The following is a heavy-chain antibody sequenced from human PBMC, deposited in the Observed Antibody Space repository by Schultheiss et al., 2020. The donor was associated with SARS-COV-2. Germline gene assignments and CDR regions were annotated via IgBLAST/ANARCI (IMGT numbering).Heavy chain of an antibody. CDR2: IHDSGSS. CDR3: GRQGGPEQEIDS. V-gene: IGHV4-39*01. CDR1: GGSISSSFYY. D-gene: IGHD3-16*01. Sequence: SETLSLTCTVSGGSISSSFYYWGWIRQPPGEGLEWIGEIHDSGSSNYNPSLKSRVTLSIDTSKKQISLRLNSVTAADTAVYYCGRQGGPEQEIDSWGQGILVTVSS. J-gene: IGHJ4*02.